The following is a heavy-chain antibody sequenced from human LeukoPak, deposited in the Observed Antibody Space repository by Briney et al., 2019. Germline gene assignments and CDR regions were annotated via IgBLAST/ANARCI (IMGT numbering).Heavy chain of an antibody. J-gene: IGHJ4*02. CDR2: FDPEDGET. Sequence: VASVKVSCKVSGYTLTELSMHWVRQAPGKGLEWMGGFDPEDGETIYAQKFQGRVTMTEDTSTDTAYMELSSLRSEDTAVYYCATTQGGDYSGSPGGDYWGQGTLVTVSS. D-gene: IGHD1-26*01. CDR3: ATTQGGDYSGSPGGDY. V-gene: IGHV1-24*01. CDR1: GYTLTELS.